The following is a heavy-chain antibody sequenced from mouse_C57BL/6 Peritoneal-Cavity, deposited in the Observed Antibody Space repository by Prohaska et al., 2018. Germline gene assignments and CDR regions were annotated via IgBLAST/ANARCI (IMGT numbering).Heavy chain of an antibody. CDR2: IYPRDGST. CDR1: GYTFTSYD. J-gene: IGHJ1*03. Sequence: SVKLSCKASGYTFTSYDINWVKQRPGQGLEWNGGIYPRDGSTKYNEKFKGKAKVTVDTSSSTAYMELHGLTSEDSAVYFCARRGGGYFDVWGTGTTVTVSS. V-gene: IGHV1-85*01. CDR3: ARRGGGYFDV.